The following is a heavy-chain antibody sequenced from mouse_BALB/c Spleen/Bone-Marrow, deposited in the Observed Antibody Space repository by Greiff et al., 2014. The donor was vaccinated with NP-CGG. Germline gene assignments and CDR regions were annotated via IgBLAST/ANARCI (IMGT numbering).Heavy chain of an antibody. CDR2: IYPGDGDT. CDR3: ARSGAMDY. V-gene: IGHV1-87*01. Sequence: QLQQSGAELARPGASVKLSCKASGYTFTSYWMQWVKQRPGQGLEWIGAIYPGDGDTRYTQKFKGKATLTADKSSSTAYMQLSSLASEDSAVYYCARSGAMDYWGQGTSVTVSS. D-gene: IGHD3-2*02. J-gene: IGHJ4*01. CDR1: GYTFTSYW.